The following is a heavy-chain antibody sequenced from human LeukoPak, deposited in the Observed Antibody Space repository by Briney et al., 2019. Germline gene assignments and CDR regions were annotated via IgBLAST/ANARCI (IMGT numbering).Heavy chain of an antibody. Sequence: GGSLRLSCAASGFTFSRFWMSWVRQAPGKGLEWVANIKQDGSGKYYVDSVKGRFTISRDNAKSSLYLQMNSLRAEDTAVYYCARGGYCSSTSCYCDYWGQGALVTDSS. CDR3: ARGGYCSSTSCYCDY. D-gene: IGHD2-2*01. CDR1: GFTFSRFW. CDR2: IKQDGSGK. V-gene: IGHV3-7*01. J-gene: IGHJ4*02.